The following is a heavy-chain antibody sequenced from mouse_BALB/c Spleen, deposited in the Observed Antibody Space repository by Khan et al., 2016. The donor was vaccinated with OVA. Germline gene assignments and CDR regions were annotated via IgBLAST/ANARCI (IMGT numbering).Heavy chain of an antibody. CDR1: GFTFSNYA. CDR3: ARELFTTVVATPFAY. CDR2: ISSGGSYT. V-gene: IGHV5-9-3*01. J-gene: IGHJ3*01. D-gene: IGHD1-1*01. Sequence: EVELVESGGGLVKPGGSLKLSCAASGFTFSNYAMSWVRQTPEKRLKWVATISSGGSYTYFPASVQGRFTISRDNAKNTLSLQMSSLRSEDTAIYYCARELFTTVVATPFAYWGQGTLVTVSA.